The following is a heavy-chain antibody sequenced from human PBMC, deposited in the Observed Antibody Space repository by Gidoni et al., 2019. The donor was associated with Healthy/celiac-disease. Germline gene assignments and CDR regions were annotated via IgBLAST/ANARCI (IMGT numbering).Heavy chain of an antibody. V-gene: IGHV1-69*01. CDR1: GGTFSSYA. CDR2: IIPIFGTA. J-gene: IGHJ4*02. Sequence: QVQLVQSGAEVKKPGSSVKVSCKASGGTFSSYAISWVRQAPGQGLEWMGGIIPIFGTANYAQKFQGRVTITADESTCTAYMELSSLRSEDTAVYYCARAGIVGLWFGRQHDYWGQGTLVTVSS. CDR3: ARAGIVGLWFGRQHDY. D-gene: IGHD3-10*01.